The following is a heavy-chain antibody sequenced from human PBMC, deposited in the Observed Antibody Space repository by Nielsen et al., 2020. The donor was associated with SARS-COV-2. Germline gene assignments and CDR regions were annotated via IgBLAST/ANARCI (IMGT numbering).Heavy chain of an antibody. CDR2: ISYDGSNK. J-gene: IGHJ5*02. D-gene: IGHD6-13*01. V-gene: IGHV3-30-3*01. Sequence: GESLKISCAASGFTFSSYAMHWVRQAPGKGLEWVAVISYDGSNKYYADSVKGRFTISRDNSKNTLYLQMNSLRAEDTAVYYCARDSSSWTYNWFDPWGQGTLVTVSS. CDR3: ARDSSSWTYNWFDP. CDR1: GFTFSSYA.